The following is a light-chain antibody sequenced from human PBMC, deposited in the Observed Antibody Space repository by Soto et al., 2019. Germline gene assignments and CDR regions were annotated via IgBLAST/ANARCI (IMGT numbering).Light chain of an antibody. CDR2: GNS. CDR3: QSYDSSQSAYV. CDR1: SSNTGASSD. J-gene: IGLJ1*01. Sequence: QAVVTQPPSVSGAPGQRVTISCTGASSNTGASSDVHWYQQLPGTAPKLVIYGNSNRPSGVPDRFSGSKSGTSASLAITGLQADDEADYYCQSYDSSQSAYVFGSGTKLTVL. V-gene: IGLV1-40*01.